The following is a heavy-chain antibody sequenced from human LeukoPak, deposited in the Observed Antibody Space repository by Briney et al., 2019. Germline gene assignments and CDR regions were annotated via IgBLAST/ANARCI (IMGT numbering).Heavy chain of an antibody. CDR3: ARDPRGSLRYFDY. D-gene: IGHD3-16*01. CDR1: GYTFTSYG. V-gene: IGHV1-18*01. Sequence: ASVKLSCEASGYTFTSYGISWVRQAPGRGLEWMGRISAYNDNTNYAQKLQGRVTMTTDTSTSKAYMELRSLRSDDTAVYYCARDPRGSLRYFDYWGQGTLVTVSS. J-gene: IGHJ4*02. CDR2: ISAYNDNT.